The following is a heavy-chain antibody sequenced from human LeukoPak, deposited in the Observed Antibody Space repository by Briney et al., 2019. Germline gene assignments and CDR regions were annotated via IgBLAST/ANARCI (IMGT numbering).Heavy chain of an antibody. CDR1: GGSISSYY. D-gene: IGHD3-10*01. CDR2: IYYSGST. J-gene: IGHJ4*02. Sequence: SETLSLTCTVSGGSISSYYWSWIRQPPGKGLEWIGYIYYSGSTNYNPSLKSRVTISVDTSKNQFSLKLSSVTAADTAVYYCARVGISRGIRGFDYWGKGTLVTVSS. V-gene: IGHV4-59*01. CDR3: ARVGISRGIRGFDY.